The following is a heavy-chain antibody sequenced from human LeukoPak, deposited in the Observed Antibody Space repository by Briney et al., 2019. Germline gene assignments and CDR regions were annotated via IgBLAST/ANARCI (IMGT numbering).Heavy chain of an antibody. D-gene: IGHD2-15*01. V-gene: IGHV4-59*08. Sequence: PSETLSLTCTVSGGSVTDYYWSWIRQSPGKGLEWIGYIYYTGTSYNPSLKSRVTISADTSKNQFPLKLNSVTAADTAVYYCARVDGSCSGGSCPSGNWFDPWGHGTLVTVSS. CDR1: GGSVTDYY. CDR2: IYYTGT. CDR3: ARVDGSCSGGSCPSGNWFDP. J-gene: IGHJ5*02.